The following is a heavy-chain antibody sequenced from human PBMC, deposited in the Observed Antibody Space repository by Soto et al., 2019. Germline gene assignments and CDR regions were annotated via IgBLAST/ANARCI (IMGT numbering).Heavy chain of an antibody. CDR2: VYCDDDK. V-gene: IGHV2-5*02. CDR3: VSVPQGIFGL. D-gene: IGHD3-3*01. CDR1: GFSLTTNGAG. J-gene: IGHJ4*02. Sequence: QITLKESGPTPVKPTQTLTLTCSFSGFSLTTNGAGVAWVRQPPGKALEWLTLVYCDDDKRYSPSLQNRLTIHKVSSKNPVVPELTHLGPRKPGNYFLVSVPQGIFGLWGQGNLVTVSS.